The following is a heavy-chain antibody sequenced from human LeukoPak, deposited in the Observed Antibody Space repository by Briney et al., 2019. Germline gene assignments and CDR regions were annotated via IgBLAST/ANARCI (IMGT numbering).Heavy chain of an antibody. V-gene: IGHV3-21*01. CDR2: ISSSSSYI. CDR3: ARDRLGYCSSTSCRTNWFDP. CDR1: GFTFSSYS. J-gene: IGHJ5*02. Sequence: GGSLRLSCAASGFTFSSYSMNWVRQAPGKGLEWVSSISSSSSYIYYADSVKGRFTISRDNAKNSLYLQMNSLRAEDTAVYYYARDRLGYCSSTSCRTNWFDPWGQGTLVTVSS. D-gene: IGHD2-2*01.